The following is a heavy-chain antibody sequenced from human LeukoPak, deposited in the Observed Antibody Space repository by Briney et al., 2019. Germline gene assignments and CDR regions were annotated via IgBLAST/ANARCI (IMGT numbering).Heavy chain of an antibody. Sequence: SQTVSLTCAISGDSVSSNSATWNWIRQSPSRGLEWLGRAYYRSKWYNDYAVSVKSRITINPDTSKTQFSLQLNSVTPEDTAVYYCAREVYSSGWKGFDYWGQGTLVTVSS. J-gene: IGHJ4*02. CDR2: AYYRSKWYN. D-gene: IGHD6-19*01. CDR3: AREVYSSGWKGFDY. V-gene: IGHV6-1*01. CDR1: GDSVSSNSAT.